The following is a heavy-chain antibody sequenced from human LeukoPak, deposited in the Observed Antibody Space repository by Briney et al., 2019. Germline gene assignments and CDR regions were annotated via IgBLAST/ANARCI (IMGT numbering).Heavy chain of an antibody. D-gene: IGHD3-9*01. J-gene: IGHJ5*02. CDR3: ARVRVIIRVDWFDP. V-gene: IGHV3-21*01. Sequence: GGSLRLSCAASGFTFSSYSMNWVRQAPGKGLEWVSSISSSSSYIYYADSAKGRFTISRDNAKNSLYLQMNSLRAEDTAVYYCARVRVIIRVDWFDPWGQGTLVTVSS. CDR2: ISSSSSYI. CDR1: GFTFSSYS.